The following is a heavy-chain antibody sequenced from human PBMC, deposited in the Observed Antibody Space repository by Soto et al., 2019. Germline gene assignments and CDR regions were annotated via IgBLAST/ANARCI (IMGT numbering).Heavy chain of an antibody. CDR3: ARGHYDFWSGYFVTIDY. Sequence: QVQLQESGPGLVKPSETLSLTCTVSGGSISSYYWSWIRQPPGKGLEWIGYMHNSGSTKYNPSLKSRVTISADTSKNQFSLKLSSVTAADSAVYYCARGHYDFWSGYFVTIDYWGQGTLVTVSS. J-gene: IGHJ4*02. V-gene: IGHV4-59*08. CDR2: MHNSGST. D-gene: IGHD3-3*01. CDR1: GGSISSYY.